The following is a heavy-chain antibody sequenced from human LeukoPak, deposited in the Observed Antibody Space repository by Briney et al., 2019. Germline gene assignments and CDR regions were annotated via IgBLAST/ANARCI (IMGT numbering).Heavy chain of an antibody. CDR1: GFTFSSYS. V-gene: IGHV3-48*01. J-gene: IGHJ4*02. D-gene: IGHD2-15*01. CDR3: ARDGGSDPDSFDI. Sequence: GGSLRLSCAASGFTFSSYSMNWVRQAPGKGLEWVSYISSSSSTIYYADSVKGRFTISRDNAKNSLYLQMNSLRAEDTAVYYCARDGGSDPDSFDIWGQGTLVTVSS. CDR2: ISSSSSTI.